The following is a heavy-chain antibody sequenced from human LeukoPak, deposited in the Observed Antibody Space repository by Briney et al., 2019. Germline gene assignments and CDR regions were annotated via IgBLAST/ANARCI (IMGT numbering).Heavy chain of an antibody. J-gene: IGHJ4*02. CDR3: ARASVYGARSPFVV. D-gene: IGHD4-17*01. Sequence: PGGSLRLSCEASGFTFSSYSMNWVRQAPGKGLEWVSNISSASSTKYYGDSVKGRFTISRDNAKNSLYLQMNNLRDEDTAVYYCARASVYGARSPFVVWGEGTLVTVSS. CDR2: ISSASSTK. CDR1: GFTFSSYS. V-gene: IGHV3-48*02.